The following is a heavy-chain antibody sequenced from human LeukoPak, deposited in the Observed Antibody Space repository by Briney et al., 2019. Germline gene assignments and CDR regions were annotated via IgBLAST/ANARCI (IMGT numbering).Heavy chain of an antibody. CDR2: ISSSSSSTI. Sequence: GGSLRLSCAASGFTFSSYSMNWVRQAPGKGLEWVSYISSSSSSTIYYADSVKGRFTISRDNAKNSLYLQMNCLRAEDTAVYYCAREKADYYDSSGSQLGYWGQGTLVTVSS. CDR1: GFTFSSYS. J-gene: IGHJ4*02. V-gene: IGHV3-48*01. CDR3: AREKADYYDSSGSQLGY. D-gene: IGHD3-22*01.